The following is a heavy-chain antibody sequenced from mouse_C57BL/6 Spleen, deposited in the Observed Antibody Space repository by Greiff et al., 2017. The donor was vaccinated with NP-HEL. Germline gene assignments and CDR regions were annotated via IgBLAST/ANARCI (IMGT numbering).Heavy chain of an antibody. CDR3: ANYDAMDY. J-gene: IGHJ4*01. D-gene: IGHD1-1*02. CDR1: GYAFSSSW. Sequence: QVQLQQSGPELVKPGASVKISCKASGYAFSSSWMNWVKQRPGKGLEWIGRIYPGDGDTNYNGKFKGKATLTADKSSSTAYMQLSSLTSEDSAVYFCANYDAMDYWGQGTSVTVSS. V-gene: IGHV1-82*01. CDR2: IYPGDGDT.